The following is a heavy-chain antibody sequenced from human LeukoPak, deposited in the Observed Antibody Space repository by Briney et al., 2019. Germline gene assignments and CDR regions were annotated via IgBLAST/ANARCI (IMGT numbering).Heavy chain of an antibody. V-gene: IGHV4-30-4*01. CDR1: GGSISSGDSY. Sequence: PSETLSLTCTVSGGSISSGDSYWSWIRQPPGKGLEWIGYIYYSGSTYYNPSLKSRVTISVDTSKNQFSLKLSSVTAADTAVYYCARERRGYSYGYLPWGQGTLVTVSS. J-gene: IGHJ4*02. CDR2: IYYSGST. D-gene: IGHD5-18*01. CDR3: ARERRGYSYGYLP.